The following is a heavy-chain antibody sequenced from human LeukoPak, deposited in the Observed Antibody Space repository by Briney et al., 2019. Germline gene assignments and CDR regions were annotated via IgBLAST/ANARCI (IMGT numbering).Heavy chain of an antibody. V-gene: IGHV4-59*01. D-gene: IGHD6-13*01. CDR1: GGSISSYY. Sequence: SETLSLTCTVSGGSISSYYWSWIRQPPGKGLEWIGYIYYSGSTKYNPSLKSRVTISVDTSKNQLSLKLSSVTAADTAVYYCAREEIAAAGLDYWGQGTLVTVSS. CDR2: IYYSGST. CDR3: AREEIAAAGLDY. J-gene: IGHJ4*02.